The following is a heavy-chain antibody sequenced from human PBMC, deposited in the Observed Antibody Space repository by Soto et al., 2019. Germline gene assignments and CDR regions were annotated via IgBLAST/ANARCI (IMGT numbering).Heavy chain of an antibody. J-gene: IGHJ4*02. CDR3: ANDRLYNWNDPLDF. CDR1: GLTFSNHG. Sequence: QVQLVESGGGVVQPGRSLRLSCAASGLTFSNHGMHWVRQAPGKGLEWVEHISYDGTSEHYADSVKGRFTISRDNPKNTVNLQLNTLRPEDTAVYYCANDRLYNWNDPLDFWGQGTLVTVSS. D-gene: IGHD1-20*01. V-gene: IGHV3-30*18. CDR2: ISYDGTSE.